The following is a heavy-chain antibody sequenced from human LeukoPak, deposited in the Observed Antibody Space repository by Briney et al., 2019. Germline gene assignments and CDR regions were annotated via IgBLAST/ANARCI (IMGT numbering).Heavy chain of an antibody. D-gene: IGHD3-10*01. V-gene: IGHV3-11*01. J-gene: IGHJ4*02. CDR1: EFVFSDYY. Sequence: GGSLRLSCAASEFVFSDYYMSWVRQAPGKGLEWVSYISSGGDTKYYADSVKGRFTISRDNAKNSLYLQMNNLRAEDTAVYYCAREMGGDYGSGTFFDLWSQGNMVTVSS. CDR2: ISSGGDTK. CDR3: AREMGGDYGSGTFFDL.